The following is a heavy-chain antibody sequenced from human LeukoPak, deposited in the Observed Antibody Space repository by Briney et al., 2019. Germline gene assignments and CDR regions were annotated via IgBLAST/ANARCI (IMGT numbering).Heavy chain of an antibody. CDR3: ARAPPPYCSSTSCYLAFDP. J-gene: IGHJ5*02. D-gene: IGHD2-2*01. Sequence: PSETLSLTCTVSGDSISSSSYYWGWIRQPPGKGLEWIGEINHSGSTNYNPSLKSRVTISVDTSKNQFSLKLSSVTAADTAVYYCARAPPPYCSSTSCYLAFDPWGQGTLVTVSS. CDR1: GDSISSSSYY. V-gene: IGHV4-39*07. CDR2: INHSGST.